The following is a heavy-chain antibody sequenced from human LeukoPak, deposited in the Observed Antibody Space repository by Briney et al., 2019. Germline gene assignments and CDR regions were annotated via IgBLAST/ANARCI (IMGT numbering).Heavy chain of an antibody. V-gene: IGHV1-46*01. CDR2: IHPSGGST. CDR1: EYTFTSYY. Sequence: ASVKVSCKASEYTFTSYYMHWVRQAPGQGLGWMGIIHPSGGSTSYAQKFQGRVTMTRDMSTSTVYMELSSLRSEDTAVYYCARTYYDFWSGYYTHSFDYWGQGTLVTVSS. J-gene: IGHJ4*02. D-gene: IGHD3-3*01. CDR3: ARTYYDFWSGYYTHSFDY.